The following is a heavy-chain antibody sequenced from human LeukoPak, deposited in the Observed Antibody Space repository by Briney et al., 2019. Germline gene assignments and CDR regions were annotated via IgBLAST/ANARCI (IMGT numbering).Heavy chain of an antibody. CDR1: GFTLSSYG. CDR3: ARDRSNSWTFDY. D-gene: IGHD6-13*01. J-gene: IGHJ4*02. CDR2: ISYDGSGK. V-gene: IGHV3-30*03. Sequence: GGSLRLSCAASGFTLSSYGMHWVRQAPGKGLEWVALISYDGSGKYYADPVKGRVTISRDSSKNMLYLHMNSLSPEDTAVYYCARDRSNSWTFDYWGQGTLVTVSS.